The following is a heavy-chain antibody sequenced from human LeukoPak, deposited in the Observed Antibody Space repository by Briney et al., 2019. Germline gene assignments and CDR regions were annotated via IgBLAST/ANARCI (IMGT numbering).Heavy chain of an antibody. Sequence: PGGSLRLSSAASGFTFSSYAMSWVRQAPGKGLEWVSAISGSGGSTYYADSVKGRFTISRDNSKNTLYLQMNSLRAEDTAVYYCAKDIRWLPNYFDYWGQGTLVTVSS. CDR1: GFTFSSYA. CDR3: AKDIRWLPNYFDY. J-gene: IGHJ4*02. CDR2: ISGSGGST. V-gene: IGHV3-23*01. D-gene: IGHD5-24*01.